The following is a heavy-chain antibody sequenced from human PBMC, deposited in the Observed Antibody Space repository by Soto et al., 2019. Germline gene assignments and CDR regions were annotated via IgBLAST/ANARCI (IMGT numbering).Heavy chain of an antibody. CDR2: IIPIFGTA. J-gene: IGHJ5*02. D-gene: IGHD6-6*01. CDR1: GGTFSSYA. Sequence: SVKVSCKASGGTFSSYAISWVRQAPGQGLEWMGGIIPIFGTANYAQKFQGRVTITADESTSTAYMELSSLRSEDAAVYYCAREDSSSSGVGNWFDPWGQGTLVTVSS. CDR3: AREDSSSSGVGNWFDP. V-gene: IGHV1-69*13.